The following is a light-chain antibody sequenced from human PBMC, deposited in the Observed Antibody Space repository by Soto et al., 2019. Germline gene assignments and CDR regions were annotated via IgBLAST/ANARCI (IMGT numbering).Light chain of an antibody. J-gene: IGKJ4*01. CDR3: QQYYSTLT. Sequence: DIVMTQSPDSLAVSLGERATNNCKSSQSVLYSSNNKNHLAWYQQKPGQPPKLLIYWGSTRESGVPDRFSGSGSGTDFTLTISSLQAEDVAVYYCQQYYSTLTFGGGTKVEIK. CDR2: WGS. CDR1: QSVLYSSNNKNH. V-gene: IGKV4-1*01.